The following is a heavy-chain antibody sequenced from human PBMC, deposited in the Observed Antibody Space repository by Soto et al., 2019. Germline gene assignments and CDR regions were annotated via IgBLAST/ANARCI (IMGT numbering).Heavy chain of an antibody. CDR1: GFTFSRYW. D-gene: IGHD3-3*01. V-gene: IGHV3-74*01. CDR3: ARGGLSGVVSYYYYGMDV. J-gene: IGHJ6*02. CDR2: INSDGSST. Sequence: EVQLVESGGGLVQPGGSLRLSCAASGFTFSRYWMHWVRQAPGKGLVWVSRINSDGSSTSYADSVKGRFTISRDNAKNTLYLQMNSLRAEDTAVYYCARGGLSGVVSYYYYGMDVWGQGTTVTVSS.